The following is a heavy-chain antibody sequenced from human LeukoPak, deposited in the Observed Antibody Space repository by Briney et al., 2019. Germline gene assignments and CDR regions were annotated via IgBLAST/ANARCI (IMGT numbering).Heavy chain of an antibody. CDR2: ISFDGSNK. J-gene: IGHJ6*03. D-gene: IGHD1/OR15-1a*01. CDR3: ARGRPNKGGYMDV. CDR1: GFIFSSYG. V-gene: IGHV3-30*04. Sequence: PGGSLRLSCAASGFIFSSYGMHWVRQAPGKGLEWVAVISFDGSNKNYGDSVKGRFTISRDNSKNTLNLQMNSLRPEDTAVYYCARGRPNKGGYMDVWGKGTTVTVSS.